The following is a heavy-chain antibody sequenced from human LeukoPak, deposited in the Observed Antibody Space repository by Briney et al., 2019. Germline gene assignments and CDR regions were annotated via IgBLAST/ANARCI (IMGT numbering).Heavy chain of an antibody. CDR1: GFTFSAYD. J-gene: IGHJ3*02. V-gene: IGHV3-21*01. D-gene: IGHD3-3*01. CDR3: ARELWSGRSAAFDI. Sequence: GGSLRLSCAASGFTFSAYDMNWVRQAPGKWLQWVSSISMTSTYINYADSFKGRFTISRDNANNSLYLQMNSLRADDTAVYYCARELWSGRSAAFDIWGLGTTVTVSS. CDR2: ISMTSTYI.